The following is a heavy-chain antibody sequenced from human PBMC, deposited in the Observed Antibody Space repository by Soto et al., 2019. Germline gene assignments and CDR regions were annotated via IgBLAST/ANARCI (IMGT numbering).Heavy chain of an antibody. V-gene: IGHV3-21*06. D-gene: IGHD6-19*01. CDR1: GFTFRTYS. Sequence: RGSLRLSRAASGFTFRTYSMNWVRQAPGKGLEWVSYIDGSSSDRHYADSVEGRFTISRDNARNSLYLQMNSLRAEDTAVYFCSRDRSDRWRGWMDVWRKGTTVTVSS. J-gene: IGHJ6*04. CDR2: IDGSSSDR. CDR3: SRDRSDRWRGWMDV.